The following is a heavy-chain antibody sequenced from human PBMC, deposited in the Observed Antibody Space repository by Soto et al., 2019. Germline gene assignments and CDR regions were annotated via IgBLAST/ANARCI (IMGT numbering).Heavy chain of an antibody. Sequence: QVQLVQSGAEVKKPGSSVKVSCKASGGTFSSYTISWVRQAPGQGLEWMGRIIPILGIANYAQKFQGRVTITADKSTSTAYMELSSLRSEDRAVYYCAREESHCSSTSCYDYFDYWGKGTLVTVSS. D-gene: IGHD2-2*01. J-gene: IGHJ4*02. CDR2: IIPILGIA. CDR1: GGTFSSYT. V-gene: IGHV1-69*08. CDR3: AREESHCSSTSCYDYFDY.